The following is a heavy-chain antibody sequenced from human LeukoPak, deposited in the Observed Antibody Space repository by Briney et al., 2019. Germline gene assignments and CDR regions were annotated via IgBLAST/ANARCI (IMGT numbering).Heavy chain of an antibody. CDR1: GFSFGDDA. CDR2: IRTKAYGGTA. D-gene: IGHD2-21*02. Sequence: GGSLRLSCTPSGFSFGDDAMTWVREAPGQGLEGVTFIRTKAYGGTAEYAASVKGRFTISRDDSKNIAYLQMSSLNTEDTAVYYCTRDVNFVMVTAHCDYWGQGNLVTVSS. CDR3: TRDVNFVMVTAHCDY. J-gene: IGHJ4*02. V-gene: IGHV3-49*04.